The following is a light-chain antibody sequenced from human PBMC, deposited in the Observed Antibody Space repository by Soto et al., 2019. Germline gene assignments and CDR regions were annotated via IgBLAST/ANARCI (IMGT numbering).Light chain of an antibody. V-gene: IGLV1-51*02. CDR2: ENY. J-gene: IGLJ2*01. CDR1: SSNIGCYS. Sequence: QSVLTQPPPVSAAPGQKVTISCSGSSSNIGCYSVSWYQQLPGTAPKLLIYENYERPSGIPDRFSGSKSGTSATLGITGLQTGDEADYYCGAWDGSLTGGVFGGGTKLTVL. CDR3: GAWDGSLTGGV.